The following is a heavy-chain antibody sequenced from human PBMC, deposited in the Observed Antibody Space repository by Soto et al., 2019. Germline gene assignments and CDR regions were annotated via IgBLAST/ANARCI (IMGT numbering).Heavy chain of an antibody. CDR3: ARWLGYGPHFDY. CDR2: IYYSGST. CDR1: GGSISSGDYY. V-gene: IGHV4-30-4*01. D-gene: IGHD5-12*01. Sequence: QVQLQESGPGLVKPSQTLSLTCTVSGGSISSGDYYWSWIRQPPGKGLEWIGYIYYSGSTYYNPSLKIRVTISVDTSKNQCSRKLSSVTAADTAVYYCARWLGYGPHFDYWGQGTLVTVSS. J-gene: IGHJ4*02.